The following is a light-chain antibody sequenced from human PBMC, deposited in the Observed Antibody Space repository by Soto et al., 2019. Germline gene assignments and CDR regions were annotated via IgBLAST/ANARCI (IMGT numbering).Light chain of an antibody. J-gene: IGKJ1*01. CDR1: QSVDGY. CDR2: GAS. Sequence: EIVLTQSPATLSVYLGKSATLSCRASQSVDGYLAWYQQKPGQAPRLLIYGASTRATGIPDRFSGGGSGTDFTLTISRLEPEDFAVYFCHQYGDSPHTFAQRTKVDIK. CDR3: HQYGDSPHT. V-gene: IGKV3-20*01.